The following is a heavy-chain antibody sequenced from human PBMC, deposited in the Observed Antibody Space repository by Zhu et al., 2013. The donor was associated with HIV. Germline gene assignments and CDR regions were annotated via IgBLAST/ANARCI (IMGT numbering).Heavy chain of an antibody. CDR3: ATTPTTVVTQAFDI. D-gene: IGHD4-17*01. Sequence: QVQLVQSGAEVKKPGASVKVSCKASGYTFTSYDINWVRQATGQGLEWMGWMNPNTGNTGYAQKFQGRVTITRNTSISTAYMDLTSLRSEDTAVYFCATTPTTVVTQAFDIWAKGQWSPSLQ. CDR2: MNPNTGNT. V-gene: IGHV1-8*03. CDR1: GYTFTSYD. J-gene: IGHJ3*02.